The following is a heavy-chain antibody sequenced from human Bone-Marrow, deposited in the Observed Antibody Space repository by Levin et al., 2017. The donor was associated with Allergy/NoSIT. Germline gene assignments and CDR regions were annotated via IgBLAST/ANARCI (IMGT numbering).Heavy chain of an antibody. V-gene: IGHV2-70*13. CDR1: GFSINTAKMG. Sequence: ESGPTLVKPTQTVTLTCTFSGFSINTAKMGVAWIRQPPGKALEWLAHIDWEDDKYYSTSLKTRLTISKDASGSQVVLTMTNVDPADTAIYYCARMPSSILAAFDHWGPGMVVTVSS. CDR3: ARMPSSILAAFDH. D-gene: IGHD2-2*02. J-gene: IGHJ4*02. CDR2: IDWEDDK.